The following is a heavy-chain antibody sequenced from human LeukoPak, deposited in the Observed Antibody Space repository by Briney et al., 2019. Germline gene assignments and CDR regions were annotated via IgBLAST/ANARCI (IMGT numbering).Heavy chain of an antibody. D-gene: IGHD6-13*01. Sequence: SETLSLTCTVSGYSISSGYYWGWIRQPPGKGLEWIGNIYHSGSTYYNPSLKSRVTISVDTSKNQFSLKLSSVTAAETAVYYCARDIAAAGAFDYWGQGTMVTVS. CDR3: ARDIAAAGAFDY. J-gene: IGHJ4*02. CDR2: IYHSGST. V-gene: IGHV4-38-2*02. CDR1: GYSISSGYY.